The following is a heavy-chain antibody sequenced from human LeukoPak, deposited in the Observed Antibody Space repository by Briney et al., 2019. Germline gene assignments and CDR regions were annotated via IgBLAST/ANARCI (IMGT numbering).Heavy chain of an antibody. CDR1: GYTFTSYD. CDR3: ARGLPGSGSYYILNYYYFGMDV. J-gene: IGHJ6*02. D-gene: IGHD3-10*01. Sequence: GASVKVSCKASGYTFTSYDINWVRQAPGQGLEWMGWMNPNSGNTGYAQKFQGRVTMTRNTSISTAYMELSSLRSEDTAVYYCARGLPGSGSYYILNYYYFGMDVWGQGTTVTVSS. V-gene: IGHV1-8*01. CDR2: MNPNSGNT.